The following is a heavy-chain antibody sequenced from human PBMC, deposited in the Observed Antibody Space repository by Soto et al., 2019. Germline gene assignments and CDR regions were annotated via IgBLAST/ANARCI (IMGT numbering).Heavy chain of an antibody. CDR2: IRPFNGNT. CDR1: GYTFTSYY. J-gene: IGHJ3*02. V-gene: IGHV1-45*02. CDR3: ATCWASRDGYPCAFDI. Sequence: SVKVSCKASGYTFTSYYMHWVRQAPGQGLEWMGIIRPFNGNTNYAQKFQDRVTITRDRSMSTAYMELSSLRSEDTAMYYCATCWASRDGYPCAFDIWGQGTMVTVSS. D-gene: IGHD5-12*01.